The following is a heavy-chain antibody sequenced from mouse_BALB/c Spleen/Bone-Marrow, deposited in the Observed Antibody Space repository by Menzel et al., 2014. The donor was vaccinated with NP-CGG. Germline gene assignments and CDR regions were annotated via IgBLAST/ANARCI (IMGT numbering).Heavy chain of an antibody. CDR2: INPSNGGT. Sequence: QVQLVESGAELVKPGASVKLSCKASGYTFTSYYMYWVKQRPGQGLEWIGEINPSNGGTNFNEKFKSKATLTVDKSSSTAYMQLSSLTSEDSAVYYCTRYGNYYFDYWGQGTTLTVSS. CDR3: TRYGNYYFDY. CDR1: GYTFTSYY. V-gene: IGHV1S81*02. J-gene: IGHJ2*01. D-gene: IGHD2-1*01.